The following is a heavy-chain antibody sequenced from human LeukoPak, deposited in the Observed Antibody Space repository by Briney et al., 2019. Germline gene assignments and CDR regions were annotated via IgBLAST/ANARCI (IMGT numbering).Heavy chain of an antibody. Sequence: ASVKVSCKASGYTFTGYYMHWVRQAPGQGLEWMGWISAYNGNTNYAQKLQGRVTMTTDTSTSTAYMELRSLRSDDTAVYYCARYDYDYGEVPDYWGQGTLVTVSS. CDR1: GYTFTGYY. D-gene: IGHD4-17*01. CDR2: ISAYNGNT. CDR3: ARYDYDYGEVPDY. J-gene: IGHJ4*02. V-gene: IGHV1-18*04.